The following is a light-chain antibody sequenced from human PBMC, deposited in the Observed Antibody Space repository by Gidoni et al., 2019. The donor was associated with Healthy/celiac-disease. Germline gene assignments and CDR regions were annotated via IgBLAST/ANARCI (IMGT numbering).Light chain of an antibody. Sequence: QSVLTQPPSVSAAPGQKVNISCSGSSSNIGNNYVSWYQQLPGTAPKLLIYDNNKRPSGIPDRFSGSKSGTSATLGITGLQTGDEADYYCGTWDSSLSAVVFGGGTKLTVL. J-gene: IGLJ2*01. CDR2: DNN. CDR1: SSNIGNNY. V-gene: IGLV1-51*01. CDR3: GTWDSSLSAVV.